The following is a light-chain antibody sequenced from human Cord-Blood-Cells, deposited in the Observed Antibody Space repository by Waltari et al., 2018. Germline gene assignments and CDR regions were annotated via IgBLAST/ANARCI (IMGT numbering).Light chain of an antibody. CDR2: EGS. Sequence: QSALTQPASVSGSPGQSIPIPCTGTSSDVGSSNLVSWYQQHPGKAPKLMIYEGSKRPSGVSNRFSGCKSGNTASLTISGLQAEDEADYDCCSYAGSSTWVFGGGTKLTVL. V-gene: IGLV2-23*01. J-gene: IGLJ3*02. CDR1: SSDVGSSNL. CDR3: CSYAGSSTWV.